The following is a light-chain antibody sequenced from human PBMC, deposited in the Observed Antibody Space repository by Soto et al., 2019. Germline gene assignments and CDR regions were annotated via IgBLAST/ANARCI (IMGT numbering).Light chain of an antibody. CDR2: EVN. Sequence: QSALTQPASVSGSPGQSITISCTGTSSDVGGYDYVSWYQLHPGKAPKLMVFEVNNRPSGVSYRFSGSKSGNTASLTISGLQAEDEADYFCSSYTSSSTLFGTGTKLTVL. V-gene: IGLV2-14*01. J-gene: IGLJ1*01. CDR3: SSYTSSSTL. CDR1: SSDVGGYDY.